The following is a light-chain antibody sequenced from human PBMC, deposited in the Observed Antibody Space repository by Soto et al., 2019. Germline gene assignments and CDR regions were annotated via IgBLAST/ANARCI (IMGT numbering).Light chain of an antibody. CDR3: QQYGNSPIT. V-gene: IGKV3-15*01. CDR2: GAS. Sequence: EIVITQSPVTLSVSPGERATLSCRASQSVSSNLAWYQQKPGQAPRLLIYGASTRATGIPARFSGSGSGTDLTITISRLQPEDFELYYCQQYGNSPITFGQGTKVDIK. J-gene: IGKJ1*01. CDR1: QSVSSN.